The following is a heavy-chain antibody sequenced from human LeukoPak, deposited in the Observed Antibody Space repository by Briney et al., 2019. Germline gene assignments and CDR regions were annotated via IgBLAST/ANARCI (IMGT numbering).Heavy chain of an antibody. V-gene: IGHV1-8*03. D-gene: IGHD3-22*01. CDR3: ATGMVITYPFDY. Sequence: ASVKVSCKASGYTFTSYDINWVRQATGQGLEWMGWMNPNSGNTGYAQKFQGRVTITRNTSISTAYMELSSLRSEDTAVYYCATGMVITYPFDYWGQGTLVTVSS. CDR1: GYTFTSYD. CDR2: MNPNSGNT. J-gene: IGHJ4*02.